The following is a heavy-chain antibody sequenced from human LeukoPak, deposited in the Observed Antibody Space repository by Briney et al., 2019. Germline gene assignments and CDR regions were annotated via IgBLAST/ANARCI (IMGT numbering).Heavy chain of an antibody. V-gene: IGHV3-48*04. D-gene: IGHD4-11*01. CDR1: GFTFSSYA. Sequence: GGSLRLSCAASGFTFSSYAMSWVRQAPGKGLEWVSYISSSGSTIYYADSVKGRFTISRDNAKNSLYLQMNSLRAEDTAVYYCARDLYVYSNSPPYYYYGMDVWGQGTTVTVSS. J-gene: IGHJ6*02. CDR2: ISSSGSTI. CDR3: ARDLYVYSNSPPYYYYGMDV.